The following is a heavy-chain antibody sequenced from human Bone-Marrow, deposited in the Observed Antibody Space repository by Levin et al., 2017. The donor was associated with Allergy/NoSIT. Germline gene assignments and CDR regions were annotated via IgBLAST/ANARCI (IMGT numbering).Heavy chain of an antibody. CDR1: GFTFSDYY. V-gene: IGHV3-11*01. Sequence: SCAASGFTFSDYYMNWIRQAPGKGLEWVSYISSSGNTISYADSVKGRFTVSRDNAKDSMYLQMNSLRAEDTAVYYCARGATVTPRYFGYWGQGTLVTVSS. J-gene: IGHJ4*02. CDR2: ISSSGNTI. CDR3: ARGATVTPRYFGY. D-gene: IGHD4-17*01.